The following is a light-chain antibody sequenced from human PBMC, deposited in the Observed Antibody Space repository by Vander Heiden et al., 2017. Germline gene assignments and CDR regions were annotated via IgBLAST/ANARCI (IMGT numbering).Light chain of an antibody. CDR3: QHYNSYYT. CDR2: KAS. V-gene: IGKV1-5*03. CDR1: QCISSW. J-gene: IGKJ2*01. Sequence: DIQMTQSSSTLSASVGDRVTSACRASQCISSWLAWYQRKPGKAPKLLIYKASSLESGVPSRFSGSGSGTEFTLTISCLQPDDFATYYCQHYNSYYTFGQGTNLEIK.